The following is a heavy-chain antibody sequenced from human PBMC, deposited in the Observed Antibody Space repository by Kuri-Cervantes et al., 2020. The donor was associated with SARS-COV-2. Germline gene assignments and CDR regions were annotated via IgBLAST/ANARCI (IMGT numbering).Heavy chain of an antibody. J-gene: IGHJ3*02. V-gene: IGHV1-2*02. Sequence: ASVKVSCKASGYTFTGYYMHWVRQAPGQGLEWMGWINPNSGGTNYAQKFQGRVTMTRDTSIGTAYMELSRLRSDDTAVYYCARPGGSGSYYDPHAFDIWGQGTMVTVSS. CDR3: ARPGGSGSYYDPHAFDI. CDR2: INPNSGGT. D-gene: IGHD3-10*01. CDR1: GYTFTGYY.